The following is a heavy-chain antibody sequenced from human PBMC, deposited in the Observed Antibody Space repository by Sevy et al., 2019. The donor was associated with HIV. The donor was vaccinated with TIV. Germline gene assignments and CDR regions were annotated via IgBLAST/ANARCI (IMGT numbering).Heavy chain of an antibody. CDR2: ISSSGTTI. J-gene: IGHJ5*02. CDR1: GFTFSSYE. D-gene: IGHD3-22*01. V-gene: IGHV3-48*03. Sequence: RGYLRLSCAASGFTFSSYEMTWVRQTPGKGLEWISSISSSGTTIYYGDSLEGRFTISRDNPKNSLYLQMNSLRAEDTAVYYCARKGGAYDIGFDPWGQGTLVTVSS. CDR3: ARKGGAYDIGFDP.